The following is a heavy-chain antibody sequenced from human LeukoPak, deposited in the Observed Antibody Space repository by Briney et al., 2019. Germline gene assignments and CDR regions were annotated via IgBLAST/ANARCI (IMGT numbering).Heavy chain of an antibody. CDR3: ARDRLGQALLWFGELHAFDI. Sequence: EASVKVSCKASGYTFTRYAVNWLRQAPGQGLEWLGWININTGNPTYAQGFTGRFVFSLDTSVTTAYLQISSLKDEDTAVYYCARDRLGQALLWFGELHAFDIWGQGTMVTVSS. V-gene: IGHV7-4-1*02. J-gene: IGHJ3*02. D-gene: IGHD3-10*01. CDR1: GYTFTRYA. CDR2: ININTGNP.